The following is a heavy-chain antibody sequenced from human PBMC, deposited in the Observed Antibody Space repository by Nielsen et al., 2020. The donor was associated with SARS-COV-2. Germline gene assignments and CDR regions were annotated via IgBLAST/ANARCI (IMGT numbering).Heavy chain of an antibody. V-gene: IGHV3-49*04. CDR2: IRSKAYGGTT. J-gene: IGHJ5*02. D-gene: IGHD2-8*01. CDR1: GFTFGDYA. Sequence: GESLKISCTASGFTFGDYAMSWVRQAPGKGLEWVGFIRSKAYGGTTEYAASVKGRFTISRDDSKNTLYLQMNSLKTEDTAVYYCTTDSLPTCTNGVCGSFLDPWGQGTLVTVSS. CDR3: TTDSLPTCTNGVCGSFLDP.